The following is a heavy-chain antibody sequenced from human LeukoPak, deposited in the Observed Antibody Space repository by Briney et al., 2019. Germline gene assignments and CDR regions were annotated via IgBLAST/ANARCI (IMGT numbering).Heavy chain of an antibody. V-gene: IGHV1-18*01. CDR2: ISAYNGNT. D-gene: IGHD3-3*01. J-gene: IGHJ4*02. Sequence: ASVKVSCKASGYTFTSYGISWVRQAPGQGLEWMGWISAYNGNTNYAQKLQGRVTMTTDTSTSKVYMELRSLRSDDTAVYYCARDRGTIFGVVLVHWGQGTLVTVSS. CDR1: GYTFTSYG. CDR3: ARDRGTIFGVVLVH.